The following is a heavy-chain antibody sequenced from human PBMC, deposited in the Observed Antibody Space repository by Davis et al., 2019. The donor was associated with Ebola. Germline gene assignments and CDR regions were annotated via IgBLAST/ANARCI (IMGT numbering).Heavy chain of an antibody. CDR1: GDSVTSNTAA. Sequence: SCDISGDSVTSNTAAWTWIRQSPSRGLEWLGRTYYRSKWSTDYAESVKSRMSINPDTSKNQFSLQVNSVTPEDTAVYYCARYSDWLYAMDVWGQGTTVTVS. J-gene: IGHJ6*02. V-gene: IGHV6-1*01. CDR2: TYYRSKWST. CDR3: ARYSDWLYAMDV. D-gene: IGHD3-9*01.